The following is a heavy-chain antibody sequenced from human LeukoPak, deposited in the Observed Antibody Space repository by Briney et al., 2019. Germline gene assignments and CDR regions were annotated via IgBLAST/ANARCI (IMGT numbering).Heavy chain of an antibody. D-gene: IGHD3-16*01. CDR1: GFTFSSYA. V-gene: IGHV3-23*01. J-gene: IGHJ3*02. CDR3: ARRRDYDAFDI. Sequence: PGGSLRLSCAASGFTFSSYAMSWVRQAPGKGLEWVSSISGNTGSIFYADSVKGRFTFSRDNAKNTLYLQMNSLKAEDTAVYYCARRRDYDAFDIWGQGTMVTVSS. CDR2: ISGNTGSI.